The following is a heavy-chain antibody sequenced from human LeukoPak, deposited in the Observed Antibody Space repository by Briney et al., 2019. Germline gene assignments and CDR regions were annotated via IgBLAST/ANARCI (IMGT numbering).Heavy chain of an antibody. J-gene: IGHJ5*02. CDR3: ARDDGYSYGYYFVRGWFDP. Sequence: PSETLSLTCTVSGGSISSGSYYWSWIRQPAGKGLEWIGRIYNSGSTNYNPSLNSRVTISVDTSKNQFSLKLNSVTAADTAVYYCARDDGYSYGYYFVRGWFDPWGQGTLVTVSS. CDR1: GGSISSGSYY. D-gene: IGHD5-18*01. CDR2: IYNSGST. V-gene: IGHV4-61*02.